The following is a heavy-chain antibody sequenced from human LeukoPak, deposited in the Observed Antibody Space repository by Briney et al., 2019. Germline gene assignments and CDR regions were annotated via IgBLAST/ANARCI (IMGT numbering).Heavy chain of an antibody. J-gene: IGHJ4*02. CDR3: ARGASILYYYDSSGSSYYFDY. Sequence: SETLSLTCTVPGGSISSYYWSWIRQPAGKGLEWIGRIYATGSTNYNASLKSRVTMSVDTSKNQFFLKLSSVTAADTAVYYCARGASILYYYDSSGSSYYFDYWGQGTLVTVSS. D-gene: IGHD3-22*01. CDR1: GGSISSYY. V-gene: IGHV4-4*07. CDR2: IYATGST.